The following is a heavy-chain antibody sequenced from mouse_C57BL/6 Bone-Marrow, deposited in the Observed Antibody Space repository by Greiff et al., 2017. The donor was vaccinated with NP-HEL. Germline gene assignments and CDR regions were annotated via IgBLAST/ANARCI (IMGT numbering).Heavy chain of an antibody. Sequence: EVKLVESGAELVRPGASVKLSCTASGFNIKDYYMHWVKQRPEQGLEWIGWIDPENGDTEYASKFQGKATITADTSSNTAYLQLSSLTSEDTAVYYCTIYGSSEYYDMDYWGQGTSVTVSS. J-gene: IGHJ4*01. CDR3: TIYGSSEYYDMDY. CDR1: GFNIKDYY. D-gene: IGHD1-1*01. CDR2: IDPENGDT. V-gene: IGHV14-4*01.